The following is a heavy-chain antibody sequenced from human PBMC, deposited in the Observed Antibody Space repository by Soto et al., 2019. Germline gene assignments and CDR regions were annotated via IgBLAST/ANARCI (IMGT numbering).Heavy chain of an antibody. Sequence: EVQLLESGGGLVQPGGSLRLSCAASGFTFSSYAMSWVRQAPGKGLEWVSAISGSGGSTYYAASVKGRFTISRDNPKNTLHPKMSRLRAVDTAVFYCARRASGWFFDYWGPGTLVTVSS. V-gene: IGHV3-23*01. CDR1: GFTFSSYA. CDR2: ISGSGGST. CDR3: ARRASGWFFDY. D-gene: IGHD6-19*01. J-gene: IGHJ4*02.